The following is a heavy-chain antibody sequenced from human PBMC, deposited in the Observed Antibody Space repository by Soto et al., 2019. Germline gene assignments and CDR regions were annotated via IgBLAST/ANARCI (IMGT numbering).Heavy chain of an antibody. V-gene: IGHV1-18*01. D-gene: IGHD3-10*01. J-gene: IGHJ4*01. CDR1: GYTFTNYV. CDR3: ATKLLWFGESLFDY. CDR2: ISAYNGNT. Sequence: ASVKVSCNASGYTFTNYVISWVRQAPGQGLEWMGWISAYNGNTNYAQKFQGRVTMTEDTSTDTAYMELSSLRSEDTAVYYCATKLLWFGESLFDYLGQ.